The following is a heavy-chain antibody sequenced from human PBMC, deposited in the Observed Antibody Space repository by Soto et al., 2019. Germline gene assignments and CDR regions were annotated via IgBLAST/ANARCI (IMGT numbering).Heavy chain of an antibody. CDR1: GFTFSSYD. CDR2: ISRSGGSA. J-gene: IGHJ4*02. CDR3: ATHYSALLAY. V-gene: IGHV3-23*01. D-gene: IGHD4-4*01. Sequence: EVQLLESGGGLVQPGGSLRLSCATSGFTFSSYDMSCVRRAPGKGLEWVSSISRSGGSAYYADSVKGRFTMSRDNSKNTLYLQMNSLRAEDTAIYYCATHYSALLAYWGQGALVTVSS.